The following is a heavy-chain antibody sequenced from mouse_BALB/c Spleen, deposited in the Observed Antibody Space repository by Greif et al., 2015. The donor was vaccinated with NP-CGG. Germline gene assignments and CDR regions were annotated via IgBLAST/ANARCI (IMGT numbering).Heavy chain of an antibody. D-gene: IGHD2-3*01. Sequence: EVKVEESGGGLVKPGGSLKLSCAASGFAFSSDDMSWVRQTPEKRLEWVAYISSGGGSTYYPDTVKGRFTISRDNAKNTHYLRMSSLKSQTTAIYYCASYDGLYCYAMEYWGQETSVTVSS. V-gene: IGHV5-12-1*01. CDR3: ASYDGLYCYAMEY. CDR2: ISSGGGST. CDR1: GFAFSSDD. J-gene: IGHJ4*01.